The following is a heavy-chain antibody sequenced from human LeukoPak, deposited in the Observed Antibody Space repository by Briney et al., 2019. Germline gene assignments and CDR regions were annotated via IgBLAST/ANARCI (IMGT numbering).Heavy chain of an antibody. V-gene: IGHV1-46*01. Sequence: ASAKVSCKTSGYTFTSYYIHWVRQAPGQGLEWMGIINPSSGATNYAQKFQGRVTITADKSTSTAYMELSSLRSEDTAVYYCARGGYFDWLLQRDWGQGTLVTVSS. J-gene: IGHJ4*02. CDR2: INPSSGAT. D-gene: IGHD3-9*01. CDR3: ARGGYFDWLLQRD. CDR1: GYTFTSYY.